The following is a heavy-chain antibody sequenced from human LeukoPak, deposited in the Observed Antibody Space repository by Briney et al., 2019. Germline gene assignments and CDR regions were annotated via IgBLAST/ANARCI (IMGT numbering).Heavy chain of an antibody. Sequence: GGSLRLSCAASGFTFSSYGMHWVRQAPGKGLEWVAVIWYDGSNKYYADSVKGRFTISRDNSKNTLYLQMNSLRAEDTAAYYCVRGRLDIVGAVDIWGQGTMVTVSS. J-gene: IGHJ3*02. CDR1: GFTFSSYG. CDR3: VRGRLDIVGAVDI. D-gene: IGHD1-26*01. V-gene: IGHV3-33*01. CDR2: IWYDGSNK.